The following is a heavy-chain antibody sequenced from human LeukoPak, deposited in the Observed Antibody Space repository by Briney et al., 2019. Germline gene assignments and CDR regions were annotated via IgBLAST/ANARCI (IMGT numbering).Heavy chain of an antibody. V-gene: IGHV6-1*01. J-gene: IGHJ3*02. CDR2: TYYSSKWYN. D-gene: IGHD6-19*01. CDR1: GDSVSSNSAA. CDR3: ARGAVAVRNAFDI. Sequence: TSQTLSLTCAISGDSVSSNSAAWNWIRQSPSRGLEWLGRTYYSSKWYNDYAVSVESRITINPDTSKNQFSLQLNSVTPEDTALYYCARGAVAVRNAFDIWGQETMATVSS.